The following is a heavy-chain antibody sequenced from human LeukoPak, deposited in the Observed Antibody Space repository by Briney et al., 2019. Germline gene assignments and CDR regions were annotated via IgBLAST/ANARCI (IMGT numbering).Heavy chain of an antibody. D-gene: IGHD6-19*01. CDR1: GFTFSSYA. V-gene: IGHV3-23*01. CDR2: ISGSGGST. CDR3: AKGGGSGWYAEGALDY. Sequence: PGGSLRLSCAAPGFTFSSYAMSWVRQAPGKGLEWVSAISGSGGSTYYADSVKGRFTISRDNSKNTLYLQMNSLRAEDTAVYYCAKGGGSGWYAEGALDYWGQGTLVTVSS. J-gene: IGHJ4*02.